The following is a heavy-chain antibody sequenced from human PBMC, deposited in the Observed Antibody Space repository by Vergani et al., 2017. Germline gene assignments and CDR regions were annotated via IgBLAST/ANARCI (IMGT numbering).Heavy chain of an antibody. D-gene: IGHD6-13*01. Sequence: EVQLVESGGGLVKPGGSLRLSCAASGFTFSSYSMNWVRQAPGKGLEWVSSISSSSSYIYYADSVKCRFTISRDNAKNSLYLQMNSLRAEDTAVYYCAREQLVHFDYWGQGTLVTVSS. J-gene: IGHJ4*02. CDR1: GFTFSSYS. CDR3: AREQLVHFDY. V-gene: IGHV3-21*01. CDR2: ISSSSSYI.